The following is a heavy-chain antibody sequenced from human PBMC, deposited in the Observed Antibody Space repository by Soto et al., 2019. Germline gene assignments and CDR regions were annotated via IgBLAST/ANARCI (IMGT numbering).Heavy chain of an antibody. CDR2: ISAYNGNT. V-gene: IGHV1-18*01. D-gene: IGHD3-3*01. Sequence: QVQLMQSRAEVKKPGASVKVSCKASGYTFTSYGISWVRQAPGQGLEWMGWISAYNGNTNYAQKLQGRVTMTTDTSTSTAYMVLRSLRSDDTAVYYCARDLYDFWSGYPYQGGYWGQGTLVTVSS. J-gene: IGHJ4*02. CDR3: ARDLYDFWSGYPYQGGY. CDR1: GYTFTSYG.